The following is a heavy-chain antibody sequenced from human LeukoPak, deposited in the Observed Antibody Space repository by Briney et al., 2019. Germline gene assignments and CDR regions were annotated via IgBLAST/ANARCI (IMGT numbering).Heavy chain of an antibody. Sequence: GGSLRLSCAASGFTFSNYWMHWVRQAPGKGLVWVSRINSDGSSTSYADSVKGRFTISRDNAKNTLFLQMSSLRVEDTAVYYCARDGGSPIVVMTAAYFDYWGQGTLVTVSS. V-gene: IGHV3-74*01. D-gene: IGHD2-21*02. CDR3: ARDGGSPIVVMTAAYFDY. J-gene: IGHJ4*02. CDR2: INSDGSST. CDR1: GFTFSNYW.